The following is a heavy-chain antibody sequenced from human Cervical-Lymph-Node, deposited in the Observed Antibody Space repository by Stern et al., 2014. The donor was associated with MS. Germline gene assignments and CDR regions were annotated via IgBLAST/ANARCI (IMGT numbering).Heavy chain of an antibody. CDR3: ARHQGGVAAF. V-gene: IGHV1-69*01. D-gene: IGHD6-13*01. Sequence: QVQLVQSGAEVKKPGSSVKVSCKASGDTFNNFDIGWGRQAPGQGPEWLGWITPLFGTAHYAQRLQDRGTFTADESTSTTYMELSRLRSEDTAIYYCARHQGGVAAFWGQGTLVTGSS. CDR2: ITPLFGTA. J-gene: IGHJ4*02. CDR1: GDTFNNFD.